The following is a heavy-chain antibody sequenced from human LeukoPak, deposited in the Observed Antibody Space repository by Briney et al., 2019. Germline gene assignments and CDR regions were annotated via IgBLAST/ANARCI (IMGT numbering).Heavy chain of an antibody. J-gene: IGHJ4*02. CDR3: AKDPYYYDSSGYYRYYFDY. D-gene: IGHD3-22*01. V-gene: IGHV3-23*01. CDR2: SRGSGGST. Sequence: SGGSLRLSCAASGFSFSSSAMSWVRQAPGKGLEWVSYSRGSGGSTYYADSGKGRFTISRDNSKNTLYLQMNSLRAEDTAVYYCAKDPYYYDSSGYYRYYFDYWGQGTLVTVSS. CDR1: GFSFSSSA.